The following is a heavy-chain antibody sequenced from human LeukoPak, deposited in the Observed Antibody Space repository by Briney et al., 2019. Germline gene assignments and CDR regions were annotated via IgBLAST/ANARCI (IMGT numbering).Heavy chain of an antibody. Sequence: SETLSLTCAVYGGSFSGYYRSWIRQPPGKGLEWIGEINHSGSTNYNPSLKSRVTISVDTSKNQFSLKLSSVTAADTAVYYCARYCSSTSHYYYYYMDVWGKGTTVTVSS. J-gene: IGHJ6*03. CDR3: ARYCSSTSHYYYYYMDV. V-gene: IGHV4-34*01. D-gene: IGHD2-2*01. CDR1: GGSFSGYY. CDR2: INHSGST.